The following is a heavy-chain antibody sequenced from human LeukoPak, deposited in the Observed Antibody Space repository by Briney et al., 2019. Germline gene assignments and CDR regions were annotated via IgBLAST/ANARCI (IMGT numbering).Heavy chain of an antibody. CDR2: ISWNSGSI. Sequence: GRSLRLSCAASGFTFDDYAMHWVRRAPGKGLEWVSGISWNSGSIDYADSVKGRFTISRDNAKNSLYLQMNSLRAEDTALFYCAKEQYDSSGYYLGGFHYWGRGTLVTVSS. V-gene: IGHV3-9*01. D-gene: IGHD3-22*01. J-gene: IGHJ4*02. CDR1: GFTFDDYA. CDR3: AKEQYDSSGYYLGGFHY.